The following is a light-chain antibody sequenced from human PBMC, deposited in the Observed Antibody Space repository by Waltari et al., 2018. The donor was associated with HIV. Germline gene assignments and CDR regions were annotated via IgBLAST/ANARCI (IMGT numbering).Light chain of an antibody. V-gene: IGLV2-8*01. J-gene: IGLJ2*01. Sequence: QSALTQPPSASGSPGQSVTISCNGTSSDVGCNNYVSWYQQYPGKAPRLMIYEVYKRPSGVPHRFSGSKSGNTASLTVSGLQAEDEANYYCSSYAGINTYVLFGGGTKLTVL. CDR1: SSDVGCNNY. CDR2: EVY. CDR3: SSYAGINTYVL.